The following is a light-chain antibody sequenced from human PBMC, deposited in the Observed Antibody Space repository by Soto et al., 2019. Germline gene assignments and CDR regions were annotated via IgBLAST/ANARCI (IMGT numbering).Light chain of an antibody. Sequence: QSALTQPPSASGSPGQSVTISCTGTSSDVGRYDYVFWYQHHPGRAPKLIISEVTKRPSGVPDRFSGSKSGNTASLTVSGLQAEYEAHYYCSSYAGGNNYVVFGGGTKLTVL. J-gene: IGLJ2*01. CDR2: EVT. CDR3: SSYAGGNNYVV. CDR1: SSDVGRYDY. V-gene: IGLV2-8*01.